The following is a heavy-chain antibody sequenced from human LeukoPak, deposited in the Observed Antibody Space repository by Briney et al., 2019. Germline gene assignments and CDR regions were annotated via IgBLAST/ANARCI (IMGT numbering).Heavy chain of an antibody. D-gene: IGHD1-26*01. CDR3: ASTFRTGGSYSSWFDP. Sequence: SVKVSCKASGGTFSSYAISWVRQAPGQGLEWMGGIIPIFGTANYAQKFQGRVTITTDESTSTAYMELSSLRSEDTAVYYCASTFRTGGSYSSWFDPWGQGTLVTVSS. CDR2: IIPIFGTA. J-gene: IGHJ5*02. CDR1: GGTFSSYA. V-gene: IGHV1-69*05.